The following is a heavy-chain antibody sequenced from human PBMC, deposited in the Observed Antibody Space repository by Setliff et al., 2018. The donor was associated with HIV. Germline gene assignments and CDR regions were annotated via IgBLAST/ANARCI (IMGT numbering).Heavy chain of an antibody. Sequence: ASVKVSCKISGYTLTELSIHWVRQAPGKGLEWMANFDPEDGETFYAQKFQGRLTMTEDTSTDTVYMELSSLRSDDTATYYCATDSGVVPPRTLDIWGQGTVVTVSS. CDR3: ATDSGVVPPRTLDI. D-gene: IGHD3-16*01. CDR1: GYTLTELS. CDR2: FDPEDGET. J-gene: IGHJ3*02. V-gene: IGHV1-24*01.